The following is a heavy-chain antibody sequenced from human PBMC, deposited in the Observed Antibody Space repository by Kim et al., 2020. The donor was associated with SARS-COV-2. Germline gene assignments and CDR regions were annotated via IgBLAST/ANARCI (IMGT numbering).Heavy chain of an antibody. CDR2: IYYSGII. J-gene: IGHJ5*02. CDR3: SSSYYYDSSGYP. CDR1: GGSISSGGYY. D-gene: IGHD3-22*01. V-gene: IGHV4-31*03. Sequence: SETLSLTCTVSGGSISSGGYYWSWIRQHPGKCLEWIGYIYYSGIINYTPTLKSRVTISVDTFMNQLTLKLSSVTAADTAGYNCSSSYYYDSSGYP.